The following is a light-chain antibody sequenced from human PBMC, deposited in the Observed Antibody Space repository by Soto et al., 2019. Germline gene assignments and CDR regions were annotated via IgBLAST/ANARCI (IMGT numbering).Light chain of an antibody. CDR2: DVS. CDR3: NSYTSNNTYV. J-gene: IGLJ1*01. V-gene: IGLV2-14*03. Sequence: QSVLTQPASVSGSPGQAITISCSGTSSDVGAFNYVSWYQQYPGKAPKLMIYDVSNRPSGVSNRFSGSKSGNTASLTISGLRAEDEADYYCNSYTSNNTYVFGTGTKVTV. CDR1: SSDVGAFNY.